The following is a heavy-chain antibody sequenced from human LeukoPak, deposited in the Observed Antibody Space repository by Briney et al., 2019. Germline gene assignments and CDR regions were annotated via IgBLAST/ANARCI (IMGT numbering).Heavy chain of an antibody. Sequence: PGRSLRLSCTASGFTFGDYAMTWVRQAPGKGLEWVGFIRSKAYGGTTEFAASVKGRFTISRDDSKSIAYLQMNSLKTEDTAVYYCTTYDPSNYYGMDVWGQGTTVTVSS. CDR3: TTYDPSNYYGMDV. CDR2: IRSKAYGGTT. J-gene: IGHJ6*02. CDR1: GFTFGDYA. D-gene: IGHD5-12*01. V-gene: IGHV3-49*04.